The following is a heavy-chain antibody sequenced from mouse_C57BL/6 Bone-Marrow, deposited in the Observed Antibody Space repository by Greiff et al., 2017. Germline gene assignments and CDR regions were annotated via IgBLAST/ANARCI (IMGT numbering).Heavy chain of an antibody. V-gene: IGHV1-75*01. CDR2: IFPGSGST. J-gene: IGHJ2*01. D-gene: IGHD2-5*01. CDR3: AREAYYSNYFDY. Sequence: QVQLQQSGPELVKPGASVKISCKASGYTFTDYYINWVKQRPGQGLEWIGWIFPGSGSTYYNEKFKGKAKLTVDKSSSTAYMLLSSLTAEDSAVYFCAREAYYSNYFDYWGQGTTLTVSS. CDR1: GYTFTDYY.